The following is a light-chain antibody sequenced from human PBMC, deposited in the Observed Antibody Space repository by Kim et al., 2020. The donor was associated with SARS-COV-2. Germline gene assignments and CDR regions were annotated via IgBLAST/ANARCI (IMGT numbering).Light chain of an antibody. V-gene: IGLV4-69*01. CDR1: SGHSNYA. CDR3: QTWGTAIVV. J-gene: IGLJ2*01. Sequence: SVKLTCTLSSGHSNYAIAWHQQQPEKGPRFLMKVNSAGSHTKGDGIPDRFSGSSSGAERYLTISSLQSEDEADYYCQTWGTAIVVFGGGTKLTVL. CDR2: VNSAGSH.